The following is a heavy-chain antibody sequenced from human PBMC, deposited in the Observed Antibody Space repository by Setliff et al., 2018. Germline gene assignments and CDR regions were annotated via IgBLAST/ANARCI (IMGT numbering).Heavy chain of an antibody. D-gene: IGHD3-22*01. Sequence: PGGSLRLSCAASGFTFSSYAMSWVRQAPGKGLEWVSAISGSGGSTYYADSVKGRFTISRDNSKNTLYLKMNSLRAEDTAVYYCVTGMGTHYYDPSAQGPFAIWGQGTMVTVSS. CDR2: ISGSGGST. CDR1: GFTFSSYA. CDR3: VTGMGTHYYDPSAQGPFAI. V-gene: IGHV3-23*01. J-gene: IGHJ3*02.